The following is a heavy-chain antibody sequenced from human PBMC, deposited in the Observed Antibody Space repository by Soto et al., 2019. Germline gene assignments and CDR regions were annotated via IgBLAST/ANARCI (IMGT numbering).Heavy chain of an antibody. J-gene: IGHJ4*02. CDR2: ISRTGDVT. CDR3: AKENWGEQQGFDS. V-gene: IGHV3-23*01. CDR1: GFTFTTFA. Sequence: GSLRLSCATSGFTFTTFAMSWVRQAPGKGLEWVSGISRTGDVTYYADSVRGRFTISRDNSHNAVFLQMDSLTVEDMGIYYFAKENWGEQQGFDSWGPGTPVTVSS. D-gene: IGHD3-16*01.